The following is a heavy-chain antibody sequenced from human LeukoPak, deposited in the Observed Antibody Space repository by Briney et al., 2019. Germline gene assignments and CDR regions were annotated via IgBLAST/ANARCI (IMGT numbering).Heavy chain of an antibody. J-gene: IGHJ4*02. CDR2: ISYDGSNK. CDR3: AKDRDWASAVGTDFEY. D-gene: IGHD6-13*01. Sequence: GGSLRLSCAASGFTFSSYAMHWVRQAPGKGLEWVAVISYDGSNKYYADSVKGRFTISRDNSKNTLFLQMSSLRAEDTAVYYCAKDRDWASAVGTDFEYWGQGTLVTVSS. CDR1: GFTFSSYA. V-gene: IGHV3-30-3*01.